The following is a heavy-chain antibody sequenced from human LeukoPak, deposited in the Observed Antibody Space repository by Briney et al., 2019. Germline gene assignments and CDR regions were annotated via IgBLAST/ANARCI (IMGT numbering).Heavy chain of an antibody. J-gene: IGHJ6*03. CDR1: GFTFSSYG. D-gene: IGHD3-10*01. V-gene: IGHV3-23*01. CDR3: AKEFGSGNYYYYMDV. Sequence: GGSLRLSCAASGFTFSSYGMSWVRQAPGKGLEWVSAISGSGGSTYYADSVKGRFTISRDNSKNTLYLQMSSLRAEDTAVYYCAKEFGSGNYYYYMDVWGKGTTVTISS. CDR2: ISGSGGST.